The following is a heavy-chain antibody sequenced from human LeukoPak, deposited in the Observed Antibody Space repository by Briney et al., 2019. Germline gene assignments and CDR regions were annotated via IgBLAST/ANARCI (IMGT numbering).Heavy chain of an antibody. V-gene: IGHV3-7*01. CDR1: GFTFSSYW. Sequence: GGSLRLSCAASGFTFSSYWMGWVRPAPGKGLEWVANIKKDGSEKYYVDSVKGRFTISRDNAKNSLYLQMNSLRAEDTAVYYCARDVGSGAYFVRGFDIWGQGTMVTVSS. CDR2: IKKDGSEK. J-gene: IGHJ3*02. D-gene: IGHD3-10*01. CDR3: ARDVGSGAYFVRGFDI.